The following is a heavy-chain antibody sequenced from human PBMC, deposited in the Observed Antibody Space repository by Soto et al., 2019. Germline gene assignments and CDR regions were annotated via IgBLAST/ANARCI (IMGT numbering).Heavy chain of an antibody. D-gene: IGHD6-13*01. V-gene: IGHV3-7*05. Sequence: EVQLVESGGGLVQPGGSLRLSCAASGFTFSSYWMSWVRQAPGKGLEWVANIKQDGSEKYYVDSVKGRFTISTDNAKNSLYLQMNRLRAEDTSVYYCARGRISAAQYYYYGMDVWGQGTTVTVSS. CDR3: ARGRISAAQYYYYGMDV. J-gene: IGHJ6*02. CDR2: IKQDGSEK. CDR1: GFTFSSYW.